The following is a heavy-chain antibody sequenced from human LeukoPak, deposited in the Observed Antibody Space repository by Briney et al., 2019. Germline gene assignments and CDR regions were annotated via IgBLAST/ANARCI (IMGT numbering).Heavy chain of an antibody. CDR1: GGSISSSSYY. J-gene: IGHJ4*02. D-gene: IGHD4-23*01. V-gene: IGHV4-39*07. Sequence: SETLSLTCTVSGGSISSSSYYWGWIRQPPGKGLEWIGSIYYSGSTYYNPSLKSRVTISVDTSKNQFSLKLSSVTAADTAVYYCAREPRGYGGNPSYFDYWGQGTLVTVSS. CDR2: IYYSGST. CDR3: AREPRGYGGNPSYFDY.